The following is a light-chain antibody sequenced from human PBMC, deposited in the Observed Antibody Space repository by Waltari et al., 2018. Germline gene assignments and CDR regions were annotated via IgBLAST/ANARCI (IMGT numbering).Light chain of an antibody. V-gene: IGKV1-5*03. Sequence: DIQMTQSPSTLSASVGDRVTITCRASQSISSWLALYQQKPGKATKLLIYKASTFESGVPSRFSGSGAVTEFTLTIISLQPDDFATYYCQQYNSYVLTFGGGTKVEIK. CDR3: QQYNSYVLT. J-gene: IGKJ4*01. CDR2: KAS. CDR1: QSISSW.